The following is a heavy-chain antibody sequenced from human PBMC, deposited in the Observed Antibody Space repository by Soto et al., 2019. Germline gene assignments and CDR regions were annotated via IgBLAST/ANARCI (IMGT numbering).Heavy chain of an antibody. CDR1: GFTFSSYS. Sequence: PGGSLRLSCAASGFTFSSYSMNWVRQAPGKRLGWVSYISSSSSTIYYADSVKGRFTISRDNAKNSLYLQMNSLRAEDTAVYYCARADSGYAHGYYYYGMDVWGQGTTVTVSS. CDR2: ISSSSSTI. V-gene: IGHV3-48*01. J-gene: IGHJ6*02. D-gene: IGHD5-12*01. CDR3: ARADSGYAHGYYYYGMDV.